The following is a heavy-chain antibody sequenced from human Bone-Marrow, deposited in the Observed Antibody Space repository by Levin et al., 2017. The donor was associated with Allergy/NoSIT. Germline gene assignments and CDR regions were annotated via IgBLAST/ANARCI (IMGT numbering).Heavy chain of an antibody. V-gene: IGHV4-59*01. J-gene: IGHJ4*02. CDR3: ARLAPLWFGEFL. Sequence: PSETLSLTCTVSGSSFSGFYWTWLRQPPGKGLEWIGYIYDTGSTNYNPSLKSRVTMSLGTSKNQFSLKLTSVTAADTAIYYCARLAPLWFGEFLWGQGTLVAVSS. CDR2: IYDTGST. CDR1: GSSFSGFY. D-gene: IGHD3-10*01.